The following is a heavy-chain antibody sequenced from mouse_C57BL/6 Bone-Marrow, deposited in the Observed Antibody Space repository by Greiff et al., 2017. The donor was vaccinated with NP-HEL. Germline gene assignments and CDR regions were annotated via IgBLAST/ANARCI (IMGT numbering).Heavy chain of an antibody. Sequence: VKLQESGPGLVQPSQSLSITCTVSGFSFTSYGVHWVRQSPGKGLEWLGVIWSGGSTDYNADFISRLSISKDNTKSQVFFKMNNLQAYDTAIYYCARRGNTGAMGYWGQGTSVTVSS. J-gene: IGHJ4*01. CDR2: IWSGGST. CDR1: GFSFTSYG. V-gene: IGHV2-2*01. CDR3: ARRGNTGAMGY.